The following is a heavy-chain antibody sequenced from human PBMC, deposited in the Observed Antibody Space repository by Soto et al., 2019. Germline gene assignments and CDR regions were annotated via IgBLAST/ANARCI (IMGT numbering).Heavy chain of an antibody. CDR3: AKVPLGYCSSTSCYDYYYYMDV. Sequence: PGGSLRVSCAAPGFTFSSYAMSWVRQAPGKGLEWVSAISGSGGSTYYADSVKGRFTISRDNSKNTLYLQMNSLRAEDTAVYYCAKVPLGYCSSTSCYDYYYYMDVWGKGTTVTVSS. CDR1: GFTFSSYA. CDR2: ISGSGGST. J-gene: IGHJ6*03. D-gene: IGHD2-2*01. V-gene: IGHV3-23*01.